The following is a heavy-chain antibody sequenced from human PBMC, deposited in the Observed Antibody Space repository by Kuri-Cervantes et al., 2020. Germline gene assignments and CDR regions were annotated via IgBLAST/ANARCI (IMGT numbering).Heavy chain of an antibody. CDR2: IWYDGSNK. J-gene: IGHJ5*02. CDR1: GFTFSSYG. CDR3: ARGAVAGMGEWFDP. D-gene: IGHD6-19*01. V-gene: IGHV3-33*01. Sequence: LSLTCAASGFTFSSYGMHWVRQAPGKGLEWVAVIWYDGSNKYYADSVKGRFTISRDNSKNTLYLQMNSLRAEDTAVYYCARGAVAGMGEWFDPWGQGTLVTVSS.